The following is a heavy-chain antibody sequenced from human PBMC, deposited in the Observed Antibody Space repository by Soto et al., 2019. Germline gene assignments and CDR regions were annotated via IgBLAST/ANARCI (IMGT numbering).Heavy chain of an antibody. CDR2: IWYEGSNE. J-gene: IGHJ6*02. CDR3: ASTKGAAAASYENDYYYGMDV. V-gene: IGHV3-33*01. Sequence: GGSLRLSCAASGFTFSSYGMHWVHQAPGKGLVRVAVIWYEGSNEFYADSVKGRFTISRDNSKNTLYLQRNSLRAEDTAVYYCASTKGAAAASYENDYYYGMDVWGQGTTVTVSS. CDR1: GFTFSSYG. D-gene: IGHD6-13*01.